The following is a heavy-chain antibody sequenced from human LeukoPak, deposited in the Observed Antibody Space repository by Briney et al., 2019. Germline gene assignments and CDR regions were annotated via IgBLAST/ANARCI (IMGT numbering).Heavy chain of an antibody. CDR2: IKQDGSEK. D-gene: IGHD3-9*01. CDR1: GFTFSSYW. J-gene: IGHJ4*02. Sequence: GGSLRLSCAASGFTFSSYWMSWVRQAPGKGLEWVANIKQDGSEKYYVHSVKGRFTISRDNAKNSLYLQMNSLRAEDTAVYYCAREGTDYDILTGYPNWGQGTLVTVSS. CDR3: AREGTDYDILTGYPN. V-gene: IGHV3-7*05.